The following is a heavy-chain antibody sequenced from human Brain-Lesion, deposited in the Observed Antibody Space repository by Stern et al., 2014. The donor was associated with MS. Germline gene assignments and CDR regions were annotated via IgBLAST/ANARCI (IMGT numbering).Heavy chain of an antibody. CDR1: GFTFKRYW. J-gene: IGHJ5*02. Sequence: VHLVESGGALVRPGGTLTPSCVAYGFTFKRYWMTPVRQAPRTWLYWVANIRQDGSETYYVDSVKARFTISRDNAKNSLFLQMNSLRVEYTAVYYCARRLAFQFAPCGQGTLFTVSS. D-gene: IGHD3-16*01. V-gene: IGHV3-7*01. CDR3: ARRLAFQFAP. CDR2: IRQDGSET.